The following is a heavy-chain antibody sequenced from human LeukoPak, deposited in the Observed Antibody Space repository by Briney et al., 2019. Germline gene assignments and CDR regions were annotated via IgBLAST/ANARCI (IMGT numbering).Heavy chain of an antibody. V-gene: IGHV4-39*07. D-gene: IGHD6-6*01. CDR1: GGSISSSGSY. J-gene: IGHJ5*02. CDR2: IYYSGNT. Sequence: SETLSLTCTVSGGSISSSGSYWGWIRQPPGKGLEWIGSIYYSGNTYDPSLKSRVTISVDTSKNQFSLNLTSVNAADTAVYYCARVMAARREDLNWFDPWGQGTLVTVSS. CDR3: ARVMAARREDLNWFDP.